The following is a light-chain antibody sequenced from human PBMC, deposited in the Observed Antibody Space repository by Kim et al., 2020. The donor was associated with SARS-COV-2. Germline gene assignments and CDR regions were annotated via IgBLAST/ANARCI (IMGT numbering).Light chain of an antibody. J-gene: IGKJ4*01. Sequence: DIQLTQSPSSLSASVGDRLTITCQASQDITNYLNWYQQKPGKAPKLLIYDASNLETGVPSRFSGSGSGTDFTLTIDSLHPEDIGTYYCEQYDQLITFGGRTTVDI. CDR2: DAS. V-gene: IGKV1-33*01. CDR1: QDITNY. CDR3: EQYDQLIT.